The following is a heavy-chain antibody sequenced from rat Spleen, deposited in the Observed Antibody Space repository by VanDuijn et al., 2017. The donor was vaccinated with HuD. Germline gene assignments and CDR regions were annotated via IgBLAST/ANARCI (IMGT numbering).Heavy chain of an antibody. CDR2: ISIGGGTT. CDR3: TTSTFSY. Sequence: EVQLVESGGGLVQPGRSLKLSCAASGFTFSNYYMAWVRQAPTKGLEGVAYISIGGGTTFYRDSVKGRFTISRDDAKSTLYLQMDSLRSEDTATYYSTTSTFSYWGQGTLVTVSS. V-gene: IGHV5-27*01. CDR1: GFTFSNYY. J-gene: IGHJ3*01.